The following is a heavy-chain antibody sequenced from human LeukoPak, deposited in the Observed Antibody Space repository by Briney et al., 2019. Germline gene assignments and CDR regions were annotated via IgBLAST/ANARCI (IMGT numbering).Heavy chain of an antibody. CDR3: ARAPARYYDFWSGSLLGWFDP. CDR2: ISYSGST. D-gene: IGHD3-3*01. J-gene: IGHJ5*02. Sequence: SETLSLTCTVSGGSISSYYWNWIRQPPGKGLEWIGYISYSGSTNYSPSLKSRVTISVDRSKNQFSLKLSSVTAADTAVYYCARAPARYYDFWSGSLLGWFDPWGQGTLVTVSS. V-gene: IGHV4-59*12. CDR1: GGSISSYY.